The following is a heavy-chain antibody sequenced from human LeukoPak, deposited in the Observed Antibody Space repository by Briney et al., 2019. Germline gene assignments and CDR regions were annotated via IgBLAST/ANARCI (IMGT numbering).Heavy chain of an antibody. CDR3: ARDQGWIYY. J-gene: IGHJ4*02. D-gene: IGHD5-12*01. Sequence: GGSLRLSCAASGFTFSSHEMNWVRQAPGKGLEWVSYISSSSSYIYYADSVKGRFTISRDNAKNSLYLQMNSLRAEDTAVYYCARDQGWIYYWGQGTLVTVSS. CDR2: ISSSSSYI. V-gene: IGHV3-21*05. CDR1: GFTFSSHE.